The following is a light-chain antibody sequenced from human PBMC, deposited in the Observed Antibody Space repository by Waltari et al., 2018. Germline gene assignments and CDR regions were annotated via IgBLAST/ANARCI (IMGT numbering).Light chain of an antibody. Sequence: DLQMTQSPSSLSASVGDRVTITCRASQSISRPLSWYQQQPGEAHKLLIYAATTLHSGVPIRFSGSGSGTDFSLTISGLQPEDLATYYCQQNYNTPRTFGQGTKVEIK. V-gene: IGKV1-39*01. CDR3: QQNYNTPRT. J-gene: IGKJ1*01. CDR1: QSISRP. CDR2: AAT.